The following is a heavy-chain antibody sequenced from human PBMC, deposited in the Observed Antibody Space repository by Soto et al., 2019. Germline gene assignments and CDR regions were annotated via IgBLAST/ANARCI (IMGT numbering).Heavy chain of an antibody. V-gene: IGHV1-69*13. D-gene: IGHD4-17*01. CDR1: GGTFSSYA. CDR2: IIPIFGTA. J-gene: IGHJ6*02. CDR3: ASTYGAYSYYYGMDV. Sequence: SVKVSCKASGGTFSSYAISWVRQAPGQGLEWMGGIIPIFGTANYAQKFQGRVTITADESTSTAYMELSSLRSEDTAVYYCASTYGAYSYYYGMDVWGQGTTVTVSS.